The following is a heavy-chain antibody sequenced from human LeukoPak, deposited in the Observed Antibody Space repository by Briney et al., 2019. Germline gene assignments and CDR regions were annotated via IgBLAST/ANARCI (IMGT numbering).Heavy chain of an antibody. J-gene: IGHJ6*03. CDR2: IYYSGNT. D-gene: IGHD3-22*01. CDR1: GGSIISSSYH. CDR3: ARDRFDDSSGYYYHYYYYMDV. V-gene: IGHV4-39*07. Sequence: PSETLSLTCTVSGGSIISSSYHWGWIRQPPGKGLEWIGSIYYSGNTDYNPSLKSRVTISVKTSKNQFSLKLSSVTAADTAVYYCARDRFDDSSGYYYHYYYYMDVWGKGTTVTVSS.